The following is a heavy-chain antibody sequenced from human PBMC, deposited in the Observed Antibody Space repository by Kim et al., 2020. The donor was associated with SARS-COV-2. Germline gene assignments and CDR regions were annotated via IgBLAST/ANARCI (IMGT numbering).Heavy chain of an antibody. CDR2: IYTSGST. V-gene: IGHV4-4*07. D-gene: IGHD1-26*01. Sequence: SETLSLTCTVSGGSISSYYWSWIRQPAGKGLEWIGRIYTSGSTNYNPSLKSRVTMSVDTSKNQFSLKLSSVTAADTAVYYCARDHEYYTDNYYGMDVWGQGTTVTVSS. J-gene: IGHJ6*02. CDR3: ARDHEYYTDNYYGMDV. CDR1: GGSISSYY.